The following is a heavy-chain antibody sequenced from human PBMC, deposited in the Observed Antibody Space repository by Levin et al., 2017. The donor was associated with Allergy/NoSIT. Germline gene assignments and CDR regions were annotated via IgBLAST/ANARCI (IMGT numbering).Heavy chain of an antibody. CDR1: GSPFPLSS. Sequence: ASVKVSCKSSGSPFPLSSLPFVRQAPGPGLEWMGIINPSGGSTTYAQKFQGRVTMTRDTSTSTVYMELSSLTSEDTAMYYCARDRATPVPGGDFEYWGQGTLVAVSS. D-gene: IGHD2-15*01. CDR3: ARDRATPVPGGDFEY. V-gene: IGHV1-46*01. CDR2: INPSGGST. J-gene: IGHJ4*02.